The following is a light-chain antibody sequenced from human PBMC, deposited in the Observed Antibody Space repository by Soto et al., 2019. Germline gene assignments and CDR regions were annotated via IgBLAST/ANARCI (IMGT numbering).Light chain of an antibody. CDR3: QQYNDYPWT. CDR2: AAS. CDR1: QTISSW. J-gene: IGKJ1*01. Sequence: DIQMTQSPSTLSGSVGDRVTITCRASQTISSWLAWYQQKPGKAPELLIYAASTLQSGVPSRFSGSGSGTEFTLTISSLQPDDFATYYCQQYNDYPWTFGQGTKVDI. V-gene: IGKV1-5*01.